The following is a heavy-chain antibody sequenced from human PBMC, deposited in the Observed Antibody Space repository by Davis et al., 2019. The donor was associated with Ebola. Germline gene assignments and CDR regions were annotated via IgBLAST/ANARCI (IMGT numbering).Heavy chain of an antibody. V-gene: IGHV5-51*01. CDR3: ARRFYWYFDV. CDR2: IYPGDSDT. Sequence: KVSCKGSGYTFTNYWIGWVRQMPGKGLEWMGIIYPGDSDTRYSPSFQGQVTISVDKSITTAYLQWSSLKASDTAIYYCARRFYWYFDVWGRGTLVTVSS. J-gene: IGHJ2*01. CDR1: GYTFTNYW.